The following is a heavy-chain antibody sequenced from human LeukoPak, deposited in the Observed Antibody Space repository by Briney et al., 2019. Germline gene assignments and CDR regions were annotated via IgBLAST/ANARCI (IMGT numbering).Heavy chain of an antibody. CDR1: GFTFSDYY. Sequence: GGSLRLSCAASGFTFSDYYMSWIRQAPGKGLEWVSYISSSGSTIYCADSVKGRFTISRDNAKNSLYLQMNSLRAQDTAVYYCARGRNVEMATTSPLGYWGQGTLVTVSS. J-gene: IGHJ4*02. CDR3: ARGRNVEMATTSPLGY. CDR2: ISSSGSTI. V-gene: IGHV3-11*04. D-gene: IGHD5-24*01.